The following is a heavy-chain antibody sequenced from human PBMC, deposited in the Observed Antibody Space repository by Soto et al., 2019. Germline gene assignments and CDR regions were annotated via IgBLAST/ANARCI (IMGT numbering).Heavy chain of an antibody. J-gene: IGHJ4*02. CDR3: ARLEGNRGFARTLDY. D-gene: IGHD5-12*01. CDR1: GGSISSSSYY. Sequence: SETLSLTCTVSGGSISSSSYYWGWIRQPPGKGLEWIGNIYYSGSTYYNPSLKSRVTISVDTSKNQFSLKRSSVTATDTAVYYCARLEGNRGFARTLDYWGQVTQVTV. V-gene: IGHV4-39*01. CDR2: IYYSGST.